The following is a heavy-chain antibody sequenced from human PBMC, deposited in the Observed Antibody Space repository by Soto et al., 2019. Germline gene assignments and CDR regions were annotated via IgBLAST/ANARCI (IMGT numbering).Heavy chain of an antibody. D-gene: IGHD1-26*01. CDR1: GSTFSHVW. CDR3: TTGGIVGVGIDY. CDR2: IKSKTDGGAP. J-gene: IGHJ4*02. Sequence: EVQLVESGGGLVRPGGSQRLSCAASGSTFSHVWMNWVRQAPGKGLEWVGRIKSKTDGGAPDYAAPVKGRFTISRDGLKATVYLEMNSLKTEDTAVYYCTTGGIVGVGIDYWGQGTLVTVSS. V-gene: IGHV3-15*07.